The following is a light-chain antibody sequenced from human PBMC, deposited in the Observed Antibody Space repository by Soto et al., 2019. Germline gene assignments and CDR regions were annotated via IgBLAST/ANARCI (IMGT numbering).Light chain of an antibody. V-gene: IGKV3-20*01. CDR3: QQYGNSPIT. Sequence: PGDRATLSCRASQRVTSSYLAWYQQKPGQAPRLLIYGASSRATGIPDRFSGSGSGTDFTLTISRLEPEDFAVYYCQQYGNSPITFGQGTRLEIK. CDR2: GAS. CDR1: QRVTSSY. J-gene: IGKJ5*01.